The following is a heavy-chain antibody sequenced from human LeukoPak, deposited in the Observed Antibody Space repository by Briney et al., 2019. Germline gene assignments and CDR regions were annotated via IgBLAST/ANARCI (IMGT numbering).Heavy chain of an antibody. D-gene: IGHD6-13*01. J-gene: IGHJ4*02. Sequence: ASVKVSCKASGYTFTIYGISWVRQAPGQGLEWMGWIRANKGNTNYAQNFQGRVTMTTDTSTSTAYMELRSLRADDTAVYFCERPRAAPDTYYFDYWGQGTLVTVSS. CDR3: ERPRAAPDTYYFDY. CDR1: GYTFTIYG. V-gene: IGHV1-18*01. CDR2: IRANKGNT.